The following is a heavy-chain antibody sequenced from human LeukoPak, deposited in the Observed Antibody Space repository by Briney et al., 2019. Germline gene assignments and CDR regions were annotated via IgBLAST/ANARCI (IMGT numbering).Heavy chain of an antibody. CDR3: ATTPASNGYYYDSSGYYYAKGGAFDI. V-gene: IGHV4-30-4*01. D-gene: IGHD3-22*01. J-gene: IGHJ3*02. Sequence: SQTLSLTCTVSGGSISSGDYYWSWIRQPPGKGLEWIGYIYYSVSTYYNPSLKSRVTISVDTSKNQFSLKLSSVTAADTAVYYCATTPASNGYYYDSSGYYYAKGGAFDIWGQGTMVTVSS. CDR2: IYYSVST. CDR1: GGSISSGDYY.